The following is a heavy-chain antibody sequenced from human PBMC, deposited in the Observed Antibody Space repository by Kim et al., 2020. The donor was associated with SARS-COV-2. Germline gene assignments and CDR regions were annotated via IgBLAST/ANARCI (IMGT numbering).Heavy chain of an antibody. D-gene: IGHD6-19*01. Sequence: YPDSVKGRFTISRDKSKNTLYLQMNSLRAEDTAVYYCAKDRLNLAGPIDYWGQGTLVTVSS. J-gene: IGHJ4*02. CDR3: AKDRLNLAGPIDY. V-gene: IGHV3-33*03.